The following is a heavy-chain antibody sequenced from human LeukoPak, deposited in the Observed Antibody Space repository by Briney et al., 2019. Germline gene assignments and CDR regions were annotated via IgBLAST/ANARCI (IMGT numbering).Heavy chain of an antibody. V-gene: IGHV3-33*01. D-gene: IGHD4-17*01. Sequence: GRSLRLSCAASGFTFSSYGMHWVRQAPGKGLEWVAVIWYDGSNKYYADSVKGRFTISRDNSKNTLYLRMNSLRAEDTAVYYCARDLVQTTVTTDYYYYGMDVWGQGTTVTVSS. CDR2: IWYDGSNK. CDR3: ARDLVQTTVTTDYYYYGMDV. J-gene: IGHJ6*02. CDR1: GFTFSSYG.